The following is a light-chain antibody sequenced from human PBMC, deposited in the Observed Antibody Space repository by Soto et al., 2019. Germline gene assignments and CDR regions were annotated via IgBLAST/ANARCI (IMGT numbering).Light chain of an antibody. CDR1: SSDVGGYNY. Sequence: QSALTQPASVSGSPGQSITISCTGTSSDVGGYNYVSWYQQHPGKAPKLIIYDVINHPSGVSNHFSGSKSDNTASLTISGLQAEDEADYYCSSYTSSNTQVFGTGTKVTVL. V-gene: IGLV2-14*01. CDR2: DVI. J-gene: IGLJ1*01. CDR3: SSYTSSNTQV.